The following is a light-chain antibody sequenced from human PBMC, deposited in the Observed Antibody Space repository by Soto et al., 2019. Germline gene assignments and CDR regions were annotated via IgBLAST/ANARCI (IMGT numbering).Light chain of an antibody. CDR2: GAS. J-gene: IGKJ5*01. V-gene: IGKV3-11*01. CDR1: QNIGSN. Sequence: EVVMTQSPATLSASPGERVILSCRASQNIGSNLAWYQQRPGQAPRLLMYGASTRATETPARFSGSGSATDFTLTISSLEPEDFTVYYCQQRLNWITFGQGTRLESK. CDR3: QQRLNWIT.